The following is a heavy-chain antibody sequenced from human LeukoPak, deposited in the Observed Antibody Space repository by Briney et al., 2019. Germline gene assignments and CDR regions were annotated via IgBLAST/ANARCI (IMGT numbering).Heavy chain of an antibody. J-gene: IGHJ6*03. CDR3: AKDLLAMVGYMDV. CDR1: GFTFSSYA. CDR2: ISSNGGST. D-gene: IGHD5-18*01. V-gene: IGHV3-64*01. Sequence: PGGSLRLSCAASGFTFSSYAMHWVRQAPGKGLEYVSAISSNGGSTYYANSVKGRFTISRDNSKNTLYLQMGSLRAEDMAVYYCAKDLLAMVGYMDVWGKGTTVTVSS.